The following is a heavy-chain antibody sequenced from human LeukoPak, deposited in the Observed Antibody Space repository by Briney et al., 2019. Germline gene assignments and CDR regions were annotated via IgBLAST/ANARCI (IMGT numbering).Heavy chain of an antibody. Sequence: GGSLRLSCAASGFTFSSYWMHWVRQAPGKGLVWVSCINSEGSITSYADSVKGRFTISRDNAKNTLYLHMNSLRAEDTAVYYCARDYNNYPSYWGQGTLVTVSS. CDR2: INSEGSIT. CDR1: GFTFSSYW. CDR3: ARDYNNYPSY. V-gene: IGHV3-74*01. D-gene: IGHD4-11*01. J-gene: IGHJ4*02.